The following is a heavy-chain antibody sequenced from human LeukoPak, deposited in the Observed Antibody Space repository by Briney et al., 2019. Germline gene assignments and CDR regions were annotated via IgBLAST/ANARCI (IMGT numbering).Heavy chain of an antibody. CDR2: VFSDGTYK. J-gene: IGHJ5*02. D-gene: IGHD4-17*01. V-gene: IGHV3-30*18. CDR3: AKGPLYYYGDNAWFGP. Sequence: GGSLRLSCAASGFTFSSYAMSWVRQAPGKGLEWVAVVFSDGTYKYYADSVRGRFTISRDNSKNMLFLQMNSLRAEDTAVYYCAKGPLYYYGDNAWFGPWGQGTLVTVSS. CDR1: GFTFSSYA.